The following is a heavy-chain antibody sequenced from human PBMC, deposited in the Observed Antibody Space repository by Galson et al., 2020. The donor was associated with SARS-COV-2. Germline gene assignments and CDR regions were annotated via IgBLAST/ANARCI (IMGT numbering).Heavy chain of an antibody. V-gene: IGHV1-24*01. CDR3: ATTTSSSWCCNWFDP. J-gene: IGHJ5*02. CDR1: GYTLTELS. CDR2: FDPEDGET. D-gene: IGHD6-13*01. Sequence: ASVKVSCKVSGYTLTELSMHWVRQAPGKGLEWMGGFDPEDGETIYAQKFQGRVTMTEDTSTDTAYMELSSLRSEDTAVYYCATTTSSSWCCNWFDPWGQGTLVTVSS.